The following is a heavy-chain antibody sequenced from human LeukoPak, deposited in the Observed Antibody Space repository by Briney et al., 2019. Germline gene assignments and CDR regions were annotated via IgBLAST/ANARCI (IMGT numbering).Heavy chain of an antibody. CDR2: ISYDGSNK. D-gene: IGHD5-18*01. CDR3: AKDRIQLWTNLDY. CDR1: GFTFSSYG. Sequence: GGSLRLSCGASGFTFSSYGMHWVRQAPGKGLEWVAVISYDGSNKYYADSVKGRFTISRDNSKNTLYLQMNSLRAEDTAVYYCAKDRIQLWTNLDYWGQGTLVTVSS. J-gene: IGHJ4*02. V-gene: IGHV3-30*18.